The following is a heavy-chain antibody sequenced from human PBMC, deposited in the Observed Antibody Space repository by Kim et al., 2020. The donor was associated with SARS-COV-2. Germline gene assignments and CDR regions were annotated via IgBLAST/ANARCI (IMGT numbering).Heavy chain of an antibody. Sequence: SETLSLTCTVSGGSISSGGYSWTWIRQHPGKGLEWTGYIYYSGSTYYNPSLKSRVTISVDTSKNQFSLKLSSVTAADTAVYYCARAGRYGMDVWGQGTTVTVSS. CDR2: IYYSGST. CDR1: GGSISSGGYS. J-gene: IGHJ6*02. CDR3: ARAGRYGMDV. D-gene: IGHD3-10*01. V-gene: IGHV4-31*03.